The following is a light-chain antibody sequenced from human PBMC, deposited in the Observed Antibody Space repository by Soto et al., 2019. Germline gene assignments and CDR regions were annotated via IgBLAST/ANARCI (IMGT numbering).Light chain of an antibody. J-gene: IGKJ1*01. CDR2: KAS. V-gene: IGKV1-5*03. Sequence: DIQMTQSPSTLSASVGDRVTITCRASQSISSWLAWYQQKPGKAPKLLIYKASSLESGVPSRFSGSGSGTAFTLTSSSLQADDFATYYRQQYNSYPTFGQGTKVEIK. CDR1: QSISSW. CDR3: QQYNSYPT.